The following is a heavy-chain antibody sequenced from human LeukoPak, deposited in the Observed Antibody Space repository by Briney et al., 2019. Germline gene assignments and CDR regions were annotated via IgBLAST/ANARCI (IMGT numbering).Heavy chain of an antibody. CDR2: INHSGST. Sequence: SETLSLTCAVYGGSFSGYYWGWVRQPPGKGVEWIGEINHSGSTNYNPSLKRRVTISVDTSKKQFSLKLSSVTAADTAVYYCASGFSDYYMDVWGKGTTVTVSS. CDR1: GGSFSGYY. J-gene: IGHJ6*03. V-gene: IGHV4-34*01. D-gene: IGHD3-3*01. CDR3: ASGFSDYYMDV.